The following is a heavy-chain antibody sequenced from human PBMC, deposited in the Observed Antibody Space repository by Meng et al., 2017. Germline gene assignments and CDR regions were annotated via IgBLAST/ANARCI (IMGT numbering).Heavy chain of an antibody. CDR1: GFTFSSYA. D-gene: IGHD1-7*01. Sequence: GESLKISCAASGFTFSSYAMHWVRQAPGKGLEWVAVISYDGSNKYYADSVKGRFAISRDNSKNTLYLQMNSLRAEDTAVYYCAREVRNYDDYWGQGTLVTGSS. J-gene: IGHJ4*02. CDR2: ISYDGSNK. CDR3: AREVRNYDDY. V-gene: IGHV3-30*01.